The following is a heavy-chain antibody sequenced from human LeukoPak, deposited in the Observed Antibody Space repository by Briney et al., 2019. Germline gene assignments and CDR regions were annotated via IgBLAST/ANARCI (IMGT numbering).Heavy chain of an antibody. D-gene: IGHD6-6*01. CDR1: GLTFRTYA. CDR2: ISDSGGYT. Sequence: PGGSLRLSCAASGLTFRTYAMSWVRQAPGKGLEWVSSISDSGGYTFYADSVKGRFTISRDNAKNSLYLQMNSLRAEDTAVYYCARDPKASEYSSTPVDYWGQGTLVTVSS. J-gene: IGHJ4*02. CDR3: ARDPKASEYSSTPVDY. V-gene: IGHV3-23*01.